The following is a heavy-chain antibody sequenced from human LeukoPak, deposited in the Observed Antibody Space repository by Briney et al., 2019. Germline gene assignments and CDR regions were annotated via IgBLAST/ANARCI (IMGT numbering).Heavy chain of an antibody. J-gene: IGHJ5*02. V-gene: IGHV1-2*02. CDR3: ASLCSSTSCYKRNWFDP. D-gene: IGHD2-2*02. CDR2: INPNSGGT. CDR1: GYTFTGYY. Sequence: GASVKVSCKASGYTFTGYYMHWVRLAPGQGLEWMGWINPNSGGTNYAQKFQGRVTMTRDTSISTAYMELSRLRSDDTAVYYCASLCSSTSCYKRNWFDPWGQGTLVTVSS.